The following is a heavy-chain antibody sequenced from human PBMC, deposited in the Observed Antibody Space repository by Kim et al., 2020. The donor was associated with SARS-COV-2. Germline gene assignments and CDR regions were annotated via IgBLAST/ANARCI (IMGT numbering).Heavy chain of an antibody. J-gene: IGHJ6*02. CDR1: GFTFSSYA. CDR3: ARAPVVVPAAIRYYYYGMDV. Sequence: GGSLRLSCAASGFTFSSYAMHWVRQAPGKGLEWVAVISYDGSNKYYADSVKGRFTISRDNSKNTLYLQMNSLRAEDTAVYYCARAPVVVPAAIRYYYYGMDVWGQGTTVTVSS. CDR2: ISYDGSNK. D-gene: IGHD2-2*01. V-gene: IGHV3-30*04.